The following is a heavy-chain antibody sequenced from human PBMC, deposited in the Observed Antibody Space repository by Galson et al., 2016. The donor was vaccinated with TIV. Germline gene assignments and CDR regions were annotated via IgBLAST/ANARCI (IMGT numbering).Heavy chain of an antibody. CDR2: IYYSGNTNY. CDR3: ARAPYGENWYFDL. CDR1: GGSISSYH. D-gene: IGHD4-17*01. J-gene: IGHJ2*01. Sequence: SETLSLTCSVSGGSISSYHWSWIRQPPGKGLEWIEYIYYSGNTNYNYNPSLESRVTMSVDTSKTQLSLELRSVTAADTAVYFCARAPYGENWYFDLWGRGTLVTVSS. V-gene: IGHV4-59*08.